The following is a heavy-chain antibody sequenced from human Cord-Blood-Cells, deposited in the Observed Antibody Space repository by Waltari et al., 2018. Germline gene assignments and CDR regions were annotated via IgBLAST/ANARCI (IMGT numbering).Heavy chain of an antibody. CDR3: ARGAFRDSSSYYFDY. CDR2: IIHIFVTA. V-gene: IGHV1-69*01. J-gene: IGHJ4*02. D-gene: IGHD6-6*01. Sequence: QVQLVQSGAEVKKPGSSVKVSCKASGGTFSSFDISWVRPAPGRGLEWMGGIIHIFVTANYAQKFQGRVTSTADEATSTAYMELSSLRAEDTAVYYCARGAFRDSSSYYFDYWGQGSLVTVSS. CDR1: GGTFSSFD.